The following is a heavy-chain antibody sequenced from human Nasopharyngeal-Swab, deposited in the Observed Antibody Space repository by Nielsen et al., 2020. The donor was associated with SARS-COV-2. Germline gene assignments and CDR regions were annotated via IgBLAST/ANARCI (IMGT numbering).Heavy chain of an antibody. CDR2: IDPSDSYT. CDR1: GYSFTNFL. D-gene: IGHD3-10*01. CDR3: ARHGSPLYGSGPMSN. Sequence: GESLKISCKGSGYSFTNFLISWVRQMPGKGLEWMGKIDPSDSYTNYSPSFQGHVTISADKSLSTAYLQWSSLKASDTAMYYCARHGSPLYGSGPMSNWGQGTLVTVSS. J-gene: IGHJ4*02. V-gene: IGHV5-10-1*01.